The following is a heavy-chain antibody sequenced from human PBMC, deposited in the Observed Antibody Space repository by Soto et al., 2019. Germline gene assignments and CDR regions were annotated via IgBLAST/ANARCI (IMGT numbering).Heavy chain of an antibody. CDR3: ARDPEQAYFDS. V-gene: IGHV3-30-3*01. CDR1: GFTFSSYA. CDR2: ISYDGSNK. J-gene: IGHJ4*02. Sequence: GGSLRLSCAASGFTFSSYAVHWVRQAPGKGLEWVAVISYDGSNKYYADSVKGRFTISRDNSKNTLYLQMNSLRAEDTAVYYCARDPEQAYFDSWGLGTLVTVSS.